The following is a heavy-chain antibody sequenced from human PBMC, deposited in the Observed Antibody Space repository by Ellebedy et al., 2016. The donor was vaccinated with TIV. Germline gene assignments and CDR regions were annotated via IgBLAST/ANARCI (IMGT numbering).Heavy chain of an antibody. J-gene: IGHJ4*02. CDR2: IYPGDSTT. V-gene: IGHV5-51*01. CDR1: GYTFSNYW. CDR3: TRHDSVGTTSV. Sequence: GESLKISCQASGYTFSNYWIGWVPQMLGKGLECAATIYPGDSTTRYSPSFQGQVTISADKSISTAYLQWSSLEASDTAMYYCTRHDSVGTTSVWGQGTLITVS. D-gene: IGHD1-26*01.